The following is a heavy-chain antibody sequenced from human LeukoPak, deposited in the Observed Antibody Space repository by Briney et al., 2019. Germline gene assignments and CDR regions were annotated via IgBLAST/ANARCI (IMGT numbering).Heavy chain of an antibody. CDR1: GGSISSSSYH. Sequence: NPSETLSLTCTVSGGSISSSSYHWGWLRPPPGKGLEWIASIFYSESTYYNPSLKSRVTISADTSKNQFSLKLSSVTAADTAVYYCARPPLSYIDVWGKGTTVTVSS. J-gene: IGHJ6*03. CDR3: ARPPLSYIDV. V-gene: IGHV4-39*01. CDR2: IFYSEST.